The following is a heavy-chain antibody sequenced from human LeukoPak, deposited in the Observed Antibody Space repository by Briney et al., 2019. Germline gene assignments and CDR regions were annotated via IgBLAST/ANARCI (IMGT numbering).Heavy chain of an antibody. D-gene: IGHD6-6*01. CDR2: ISYDGSNK. V-gene: IGHV3-30-3*01. J-gene: IGHJ3*02. CDR3: ARDWARDALDI. CDR1: GFTFSSYA. Sequence: GGSLRLSCAASGFTFSSYAMHWVRQAPGKGLEWVAVISYDGSNKYYADSVKGRFTISRDNSKNTLYLQMNSLRTEDTAVFYCARDWARDALDIWGQGTMVTVSS.